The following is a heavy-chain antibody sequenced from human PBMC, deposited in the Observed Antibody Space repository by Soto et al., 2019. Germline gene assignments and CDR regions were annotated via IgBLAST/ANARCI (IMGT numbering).Heavy chain of an antibody. CDR1: GFTFSSYA. Sequence: QVQLVESGGGVVQPGRSLRLSCAASGFTFSSYAMHWVRQAPGKGLEWVAVISYDGSDKYYEDSVKGRLTISRDNSKNTLYLQMNSLRAEDTAVYYCARVSPSPSSHYYVMDVWGQGTTVTVSS. CDR2: ISYDGSDK. CDR3: ARVSPSPSSHYYVMDV. J-gene: IGHJ6*02. D-gene: IGHD3-3*02. V-gene: IGHV3-30-3*01.